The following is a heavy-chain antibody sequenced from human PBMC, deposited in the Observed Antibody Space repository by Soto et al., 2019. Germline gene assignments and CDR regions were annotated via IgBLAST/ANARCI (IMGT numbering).Heavy chain of an antibody. V-gene: IGHV1-69*02. CDR2: IIPILGIA. D-gene: IGHD3-9*01. J-gene: IGHJ4*02. CDR1: GGTFSSYT. CDR3: ARMADILTGYYPYFDY. Sequence: SVKVSCKASGGTFSSYTISWVRQAPGQGLEWMGRIIPILGIANYAQKFQGRVTITADKSTSTAYMELSSLRSEDTAVYYCARMADILTGYYPYFDYWGQGTLVTVSS.